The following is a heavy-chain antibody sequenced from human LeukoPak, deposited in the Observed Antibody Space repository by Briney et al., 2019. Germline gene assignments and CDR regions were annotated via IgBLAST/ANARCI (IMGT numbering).Heavy chain of an antibody. CDR3: ARDISMDRGVNVTDY. Sequence: PSGTLSLTCAVSGGSISSSNWWSWVRQPPGEGLEWIGGIYHSGSTNYNPSLKSRVTISVDKSKNQFSLKLSSVTAADTAVYYCARDISMDRGVNVTDYWGQGTLVTVSS. V-gene: IGHV4-4*02. CDR1: GGSISSSNW. J-gene: IGHJ4*02. D-gene: IGHD3-10*01. CDR2: IYHSGST.